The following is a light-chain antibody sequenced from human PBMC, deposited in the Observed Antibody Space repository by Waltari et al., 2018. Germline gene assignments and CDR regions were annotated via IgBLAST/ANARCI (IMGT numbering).Light chain of an antibody. V-gene: IGKV2-30*01. Sequence: DVVMTQSPLSLPVTLGQPASISCRSSLSLVSSDGHTYFNWFQHRPGQSPRRLLYKVSNRDSGVPDRFSGSGSGTDFTLRISRVEAEDVGVYYCMQGTHWPWTFGPGTKVEIK. CDR1: LSLVSSDGHTY. CDR3: MQGTHWPWT. J-gene: IGKJ1*01. CDR2: KVS.